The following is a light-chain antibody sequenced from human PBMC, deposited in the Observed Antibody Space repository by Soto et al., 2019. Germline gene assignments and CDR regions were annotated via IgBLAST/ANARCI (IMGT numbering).Light chain of an antibody. CDR2: SNS. V-gene: IGLV1-40*01. CDR3: QSYDSSMSGYV. CDR1: SSNIGAGYD. Sequence: QSVLTQPPSVSGAPGQRVTISCTGSSSNIGAGYDVHWYQQLPGTAPKLLIYSNSNRPSGVPDRFSGSKSGTLASLAITGLQAENEAYYNCQSYDSSMSGYVFGTVTKLTVL. J-gene: IGLJ1*01.